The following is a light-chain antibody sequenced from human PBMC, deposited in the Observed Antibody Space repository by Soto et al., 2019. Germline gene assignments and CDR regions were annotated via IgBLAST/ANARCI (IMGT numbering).Light chain of an antibody. CDR3: QQYGSTPPFT. CDR1: QIVGNTY. CDR2: STS. V-gene: IGKV3-20*01. J-gene: IGKJ2*01. Sequence: EIVLTQSPGTLSLSPGERATLSCRASQIVGNTYLAWFQQRPGPAPRLLIYSTSGRAAGTPARFSGSGCGTDFTLTISRLEPEDSAMYYCQQYGSTPPFTLGQGTKVDIK.